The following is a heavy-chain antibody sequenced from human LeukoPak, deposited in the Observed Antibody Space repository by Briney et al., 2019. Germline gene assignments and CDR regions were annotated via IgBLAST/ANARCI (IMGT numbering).Heavy chain of an antibody. CDR3: ARDRGVVVPFDS. D-gene: IGHD2-2*01. CDR2: INHSGST. Sequence: PSETLSLTCAVYGGSFSGYYWSWIRQPPGKGLEWIGEINHSGSTNYNPSLKSRVTISVDTSKNQFYLKLSSVTASDTAVYYCARDRGVVVPFDSWGLGALVTVSS. CDR1: GGSFSGYY. V-gene: IGHV4-34*01. J-gene: IGHJ4*02.